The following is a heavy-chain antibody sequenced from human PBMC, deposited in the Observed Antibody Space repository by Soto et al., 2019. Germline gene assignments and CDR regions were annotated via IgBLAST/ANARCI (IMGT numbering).Heavy chain of an antibody. D-gene: IGHD3-16*01. Sequence: EVQLVQAGAEVKKPGESLKISCKGSGYTFTSNWIGWLRQMPGKGLEWMGIIYPGDSETRYSPSFQGQVTISADKSINTAYLQWISPKASDTAIYYCARTFGGHLYFFDFWGQGTLVTVSS. CDR1: GYTFTSNW. V-gene: IGHV5-51*01. CDR3: ARTFGGHLYFFDF. CDR2: IYPGDSET. J-gene: IGHJ4*02.